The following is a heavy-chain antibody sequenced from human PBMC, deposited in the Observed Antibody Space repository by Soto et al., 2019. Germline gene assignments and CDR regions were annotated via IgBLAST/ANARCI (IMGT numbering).Heavy chain of an antibody. CDR3: ARDSKNDSSGYYAGFDY. CDR2: IYNDGSNK. D-gene: IGHD3-22*01. CDR1: GFTFSSYG. V-gene: IGHV3-33*01. Sequence: QVQLVESGGGVVQPGRSLRLSCAVSGFTFSSYGMNWVRQAPGKGLEWVAAIYNDGSNKYYADSVRGRFTISRDNFKNTLYLHMNSLRAEATAVYYCARDSKNDSSGYYAGFDYWGQGTLVSVSS. J-gene: IGHJ4*02.